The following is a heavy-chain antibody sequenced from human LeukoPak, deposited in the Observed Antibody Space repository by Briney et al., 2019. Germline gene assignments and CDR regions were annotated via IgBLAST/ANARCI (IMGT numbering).Heavy chain of an antibody. J-gene: IGHJ6*02. D-gene: IGHD6-13*01. CDR2: ISGSGGTT. CDR3: AKVGSSMSFYYYYGLDV. V-gene: IGHV3-23*01. CDR1: GFSFSNYA. Sequence: PGGSLRLSCAASGFSFSNYAMSWVRQALGKGLEWVSAISGSGGTTNYADSVKGRFTISRDNSKNTLYLQMDSLRAEDTAVYYCAKVGSSMSFYYYYGLDVWGQGTTVTVSS.